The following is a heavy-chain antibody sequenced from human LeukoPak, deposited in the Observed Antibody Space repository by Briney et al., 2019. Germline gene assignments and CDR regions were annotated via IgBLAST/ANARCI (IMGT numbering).Heavy chain of an antibody. CDR2: ISPSGNSK. V-gene: IGHV3-21*01. CDR3: VRDFLGESGAGGY. CDR1: TFTFSSYT. D-gene: IGHD3-10*01. J-gene: IGHJ4*02. Sequence: PGGSLRPSCATSTFTFSSYTMNWVRQAPGKGLEWVSSISPSGNSKYHADSVKGRFTISRDNAENSLYMQMNSLRAEDTGVYYCVRDFLGESGAGGYWGQGTLVTVSS.